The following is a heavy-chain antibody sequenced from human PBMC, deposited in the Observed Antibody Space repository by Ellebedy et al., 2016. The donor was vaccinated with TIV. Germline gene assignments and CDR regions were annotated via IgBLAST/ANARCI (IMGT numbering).Heavy chain of an antibody. D-gene: IGHD2-15*01. Sequence: MPSETLSLTCTVSGYSISSGYYWGWIRQPPGKGLEWIGSIHHSGSTYCNPSLKSPVTISVDTSKNQFSLKLSSLTAADTAVYYCARRDRNYYYMDVWGKGTTVTVSS. V-gene: IGHV4-38-2*02. CDR1: GYSISSGYY. CDR2: IHHSGST. CDR3: ARRDRNYYYMDV. J-gene: IGHJ6*03.